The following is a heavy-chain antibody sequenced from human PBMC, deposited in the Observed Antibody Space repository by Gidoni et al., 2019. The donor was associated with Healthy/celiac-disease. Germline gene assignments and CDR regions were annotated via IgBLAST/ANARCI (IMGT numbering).Heavy chain of an antibody. CDR1: GGSFSGSY. Sequence: QVQLQQWGAGLLMPSETLSLTCAVYGGSFSGSYWSWIRKPPGKGLEWLGEINHSGRTNYNPSLKSRVTISVYTSKTQFSLKLSSVTAADTAVYYCARRRRGSYLSIGVYYFDYWGQGTLVTVSS. CDR3: ARRRRGSYLSIGVYYFDY. J-gene: IGHJ4*02. CDR2: INHSGRT. V-gene: IGHV4-34*01. D-gene: IGHD1-26*01.